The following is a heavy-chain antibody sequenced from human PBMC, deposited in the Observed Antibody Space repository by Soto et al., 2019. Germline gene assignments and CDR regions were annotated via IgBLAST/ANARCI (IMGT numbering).Heavy chain of an antibody. V-gene: IGHV1-69*06. Sequence: ASVKVSCKASGGTSSSYAISWVRQAPGQGLEWMGGIIPIFGTANYAQKFQGRVTITADKSTSTAYMELSSLRSEDTAVYYCARGRGVKYYYDSSGYYPPGMDVWGQGTTVTVSS. D-gene: IGHD3-22*01. CDR2: IIPIFGTA. J-gene: IGHJ6*02. CDR1: GGTSSSYA. CDR3: ARGRGVKYYYDSSGYYPPGMDV.